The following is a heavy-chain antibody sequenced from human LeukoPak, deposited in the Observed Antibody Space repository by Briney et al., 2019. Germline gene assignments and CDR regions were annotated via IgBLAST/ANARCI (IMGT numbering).Heavy chain of an antibody. CDR3: ASTVYYDFWSGYRQYYYYGMDV. J-gene: IGHJ6*02. V-gene: IGHV1-18*01. Sequence: GASVKVSCKASGYTFTSYGISWVRQAPGQGLEWMGWISSYNGNTNYAQKLQGRATMTTDTSTSTAYMELSSLRSEDTAVYYCASTVYYDFWSGYRQYYYYGMDVWGQGTTVTVSS. CDR1: GYTFTSYG. D-gene: IGHD3-3*01. CDR2: ISSYNGNT.